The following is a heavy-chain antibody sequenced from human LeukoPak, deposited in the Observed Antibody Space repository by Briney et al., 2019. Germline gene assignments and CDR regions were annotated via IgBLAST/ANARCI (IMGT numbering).Heavy chain of an antibody. V-gene: IGHV3-30*03. J-gene: IGHJ6*02. CDR2: ISYDGSNK. D-gene: IGHD3-16*01. CDR1: GFTFRSYG. CDR3: ARGGGLDV. Sequence: GGSLRLSCAASGFTFRSYGMHWVRQAPGRGLEWVALISYDGSNKYYADSVKGRFTFSGDTSKNTLYLQMNSLRPEDTAVYYCARGGGLDVWGQGATVTVSS.